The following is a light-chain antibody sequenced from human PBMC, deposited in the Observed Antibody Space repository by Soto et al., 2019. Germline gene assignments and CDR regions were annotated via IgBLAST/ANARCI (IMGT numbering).Light chain of an antibody. CDR2: AAS. CDR3: QKPNNFQLT. CDR1: QSISSY. J-gene: IGKJ4*01. V-gene: IGKV1-39*01. Sequence: MPPSXSSLSSSVVDRAPISCRASQSISSYLNWYQQTPGKAPKILIYAASSLQTGVKSRFSGSGSGTDFTLTIRSMQPEDFANYYCQKPNNFQLTGGEGHTGDIK.